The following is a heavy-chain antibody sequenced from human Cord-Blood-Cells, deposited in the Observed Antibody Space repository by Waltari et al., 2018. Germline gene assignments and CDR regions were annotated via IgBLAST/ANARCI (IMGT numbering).Heavy chain of an antibody. CDR2: INHSERT. J-gene: IGHJ6*02. D-gene: IGHD2-2*01. CDR1: GGSFSGYY. CDR3: ARGWRYCSSTSCYYYYGKDV. V-gene: IGHV4-34*01. Sequence: QVQLQQWGAGLLKPSETLSLTCAVYGGSFSGYYWSWIRQPPGKGLEWIGEINHSERTNYNLYRKSRVTRAEDTSKNQFPLKLSSVTAADTAVYCCARGWRYCSSTSCYYYYGKDVWGQGTTVTVSS.